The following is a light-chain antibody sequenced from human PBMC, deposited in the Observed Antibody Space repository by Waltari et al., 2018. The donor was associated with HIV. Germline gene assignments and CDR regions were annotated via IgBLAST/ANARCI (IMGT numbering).Light chain of an antibody. Sequence: QSALTQPPSASGSPGQSVTISCTGTRSDVGGYTYVSWYQQHPGKAPKLMIYEVSKRPSGVPDRFSGSKSGNTASLTVSGLQAEDEADYYCSSYAGSNNFVVFGGGTKLTVL. CDR2: EVS. CDR3: SSYAGSNNFVV. J-gene: IGLJ2*01. CDR1: RSDVGGYTY. V-gene: IGLV2-8*01.